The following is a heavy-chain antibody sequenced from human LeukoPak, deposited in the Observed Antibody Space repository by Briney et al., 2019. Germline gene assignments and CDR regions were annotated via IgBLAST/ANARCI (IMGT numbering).Heavy chain of an antibody. CDR3: ARNLRSSNRDLPPDRFDI. J-gene: IGHJ3*02. D-gene: IGHD3-3*01. Sequence: PGGSLRLSCAASGFTVSSNYMSWVRQAPGKGLEWVSVIYSGGSTYYADSVKGRFTLSRDNSKNTVYLQVNSLRADDTALYYCARNLRSSNRDLPPDRFDIWGQGTMVTVSS. V-gene: IGHV3-66*01. CDR2: IYSGGST. CDR1: GFTVSSNY.